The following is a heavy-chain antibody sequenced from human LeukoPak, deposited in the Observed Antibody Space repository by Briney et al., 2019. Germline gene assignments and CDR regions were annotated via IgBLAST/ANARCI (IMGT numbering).Heavy chain of an antibody. V-gene: IGHV3-23*01. J-gene: IGHJ4*02. CDR2: ISGSGGST. D-gene: IGHD4-17*01. CDR3: AKDRRRTTVTLFHY. Sequence: GGSLRLSCAASGLTFSSYAMSWVRQAPGKWLEWVSAISGSGGSTYYADSVKGLFTNSRDNSKNTLYLQMHSLRAEDTAVYDCAKDRRRTTVTLFHYWGQGNLVPVSS. CDR1: GLTFSSYA.